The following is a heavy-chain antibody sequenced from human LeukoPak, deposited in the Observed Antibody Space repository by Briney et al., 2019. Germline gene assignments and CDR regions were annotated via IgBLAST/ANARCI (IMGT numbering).Heavy chain of an antibody. CDR3: ARDYCSSTSCYGYFDY. CDR1: GYTFTGYY. Sequence: ASVKVSCKASGYTFTGYYMHWVRQAPGQGLEWMGWINPNSGGTNYAQKFQGRVTMTRDTSISTAYMELSRLRSDDTAVYYCARDYCSSTSCYGYFDYWGQGTLVTVSS. D-gene: IGHD2-2*01. CDR2: INPNSGGT. V-gene: IGHV1-2*02. J-gene: IGHJ4*02.